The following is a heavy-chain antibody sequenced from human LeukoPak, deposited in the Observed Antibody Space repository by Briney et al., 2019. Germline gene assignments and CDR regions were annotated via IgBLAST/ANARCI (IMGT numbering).Heavy chain of an antibody. CDR1: GFTFSSYP. CDR3: GRPMTSNPSDAFDI. CDR2: ISTSNSYI. V-gene: IGHV3-21*01. Sequence: GGSLRLSCAASGFTFSSYPMNWVRQAPGKGLEWVSSISTSNSYIYYADSVQGRFTISRDNAKNSLYLQMNSLRAEDTAVYYCGRPMTSNPSDAFDIWGQGAMVTVSS. D-gene: IGHD6-6*01. J-gene: IGHJ3*02.